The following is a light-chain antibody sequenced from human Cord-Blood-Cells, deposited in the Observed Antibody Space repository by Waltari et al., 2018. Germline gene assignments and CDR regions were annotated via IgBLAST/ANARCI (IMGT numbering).Light chain of an antibody. Sequence: EIVLTQSPGTLSLSPGERATLPCRASQSVSSSYLAWYQQKPGPAPMLLIDGASSRANGIPDRFSGSGSGTDFTLTISRLEPEDFAVYYCQQYGSSPTFGQGTKVEIK. CDR3: QQYGSSPT. V-gene: IGKV3-20*01. J-gene: IGKJ1*01. CDR1: QSVSSSY. CDR2: GAS.